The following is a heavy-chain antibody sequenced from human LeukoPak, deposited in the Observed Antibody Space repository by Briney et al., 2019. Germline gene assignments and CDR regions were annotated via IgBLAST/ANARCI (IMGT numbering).Heavy chain of an antibody. CDR3: ARAVVGSGYDYFDY. D-gene: IGHD5-12*01. Sequence: GGCLRLSCAASGFTFSNYNMNWVRPAPGKGLEWVSFLSSGGSYIYYTDSVKGRFTISRDNAKNSLFLQMNSLRAEDTAVYFCARAVVGSGYDYFDYWGQGTLVTVSS. CDR1: GFTFSNYN. J-gene: IGHJ4*02. CDR2: LSSGGSYI. V-gene: IGHV3-21*01.